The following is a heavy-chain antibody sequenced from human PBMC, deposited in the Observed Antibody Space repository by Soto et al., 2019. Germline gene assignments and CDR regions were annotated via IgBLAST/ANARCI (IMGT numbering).Heavy chain of an antibody. D-gene: IGHD1-7*01. J-gene: IGHJ6*02. CDR2: ISGSGGST. V-gene: IGHV3-23*01. Sequence: EVQLLESGGGLVQPGGSLRLSCAASGFTFSSYAMSWVRQAPGKGLEWVSAISGSGGSTYYADSVKGRFTISRDNSKTTLYLQMNSLRAEDTAVYYCAKDGTYYYYGMDVWGQGTTVTVSS. CDR3: AKDGTYYYYGMDV. CDR1: GFTFSSYA.